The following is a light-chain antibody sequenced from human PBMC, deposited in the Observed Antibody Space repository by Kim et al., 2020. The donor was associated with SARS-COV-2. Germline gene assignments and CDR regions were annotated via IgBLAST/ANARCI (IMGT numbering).Light chain of an antibody. V-gene: IGLV3-1*01. CDR1: KLGDKY. CDR3: QAWDSSTLYV. CDR2: QDS. Sequence: SYELTQPPSVSVSPGQTASITCSGDKLGDKYACWYQQKPGQSPVLVIYQDSKRPSGIPERFSGSNSGNTATLTISGTRAMDEADYYCQAWDSSTLYVFGT. J-gene: IGLJ1*01.